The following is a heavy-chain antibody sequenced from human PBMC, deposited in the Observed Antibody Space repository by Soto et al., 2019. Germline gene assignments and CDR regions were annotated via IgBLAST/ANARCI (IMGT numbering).Heavy chain of an antibody. J-gene: IGHJ3*01. CDR1: GFTFSNYW. D-gene: IGHD6-13*01. CDR3: ARDRYSSSLFDF. V-gene: IGHV3-7*03. CDR2: IKSDGSDK. Sequence: GGSLRLSCAASGFTFSNYWMSWVRQAPGMGLEWVANIKSDGSDKYYVDSVKGRFTISRDNTKNSLSLQMNSLRAEDTAVYYCARDRYSSSLFDFWGQGTMVTVSS.